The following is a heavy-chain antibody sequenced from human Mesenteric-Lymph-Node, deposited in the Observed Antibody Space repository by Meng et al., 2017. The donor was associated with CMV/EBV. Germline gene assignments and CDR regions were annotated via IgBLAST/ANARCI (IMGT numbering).Heavy chain of an antibody. D-gene: IGHD3-10*01. V-gene: IGHV3-7*01. CDR2: IKQDGSEK. Sequence: SGFTFSSYWMSWVRQAPGKGLEWVANIKQDGSEKYYVDSVKGRFTISRDNAKNSLYLQMNSLRAEDTAVYYCAREFGYYGSGSIDYWGQGTLVTVSS. J-gene: IGHJ4*02. CDR1: GFTFSSYW. CDR3: AREFGYYGSGSIDY.